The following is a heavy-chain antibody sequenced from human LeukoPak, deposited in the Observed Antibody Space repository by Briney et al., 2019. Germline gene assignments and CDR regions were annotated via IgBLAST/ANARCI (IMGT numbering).Heavy chain of an antibody. D-gene: IGHD3-3*01. Sequence: GASVKVSCKASGGTFSSYAISWVRQAPGQGLEWMGRIIPILGIANYAQKFQGRVTITTDESTSTAYMELSSLRSEDTAVYYCARVRIQDYDFWSGIFDYWGQGTLVTVSS. CDR1: GGTFSSYA. CDR2: IIPILGIA. J-gene: IGHJ4*02. V-gene: IGHV1-69*04. CDR3: ARVRIQDYDFWSGIFDY.